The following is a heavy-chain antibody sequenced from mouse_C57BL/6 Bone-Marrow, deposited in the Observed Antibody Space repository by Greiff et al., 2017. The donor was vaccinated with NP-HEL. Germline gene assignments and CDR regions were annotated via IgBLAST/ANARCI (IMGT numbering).Heavy chain of an antibody. CDR3: ARLYYGSRGYWYFDV. D-gene: IGHD1-1*01. Sequence: EVQLQQSGAELVKPGASVKLSCTASGFNIKDYYMHWVKQRTEQGLEWIGRIDPEDGETTYAPKFQGKATITADTSSTTAYLQLSSLTSEDTAVYYCARLYYGSRGYWYFDVWGTGTTVTVSS. J-gene: IGHJ1*03. V-gene: IGHV14-2*01. CDR2: IDPEDGET. CDR1: GFNIKDYY.